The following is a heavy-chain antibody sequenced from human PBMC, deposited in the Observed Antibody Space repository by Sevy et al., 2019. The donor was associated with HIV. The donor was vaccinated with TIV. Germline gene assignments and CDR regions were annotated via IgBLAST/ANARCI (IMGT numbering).Heavy chain of an antibody. J-gene: IGHJ4*02. V-gene: IGHV3-11*06. CDR2: ISSGSTYI. D-gene: IGHD6-13*01. CDR3: AKDSRVYNSSHFDY. CDR1: GFTFSDYY. Sequence: GGSLRLSCAASGFTFSDYYMTWIRQAPGKGLEWVSYISSGSTYINYAEYVKGRFTISRDNAKNSLYLQMNSLRAEDTDVYYCAKDSRVYNSSHFDYWGQGTLVTVSS.